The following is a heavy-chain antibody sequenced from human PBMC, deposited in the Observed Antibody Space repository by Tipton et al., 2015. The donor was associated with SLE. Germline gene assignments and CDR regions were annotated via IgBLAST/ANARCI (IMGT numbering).Heavy chain of an antibody. CDR2: MRYDGSNK. CDR1: GFTFSSYG. D-gene: IGHD2-15*01. J-gene: IGHJ1*01. CDR3: AKERGSRRASTEYFQH. V-gene: IGHV3-30*02. Sequence: SLRLSCAASGFTFSSYGMHWVRQAPGKGLEWVAFMRYDGSNKYYADSVKGRFTISRDNSKNTLYLQMNSLRAEDTAVYYCAKERGSRRASTEYFQHWGQGTLVTVAS.